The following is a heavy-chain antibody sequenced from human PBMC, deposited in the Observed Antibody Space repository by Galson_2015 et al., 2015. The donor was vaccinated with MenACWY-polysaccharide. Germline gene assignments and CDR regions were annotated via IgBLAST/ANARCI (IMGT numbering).Heavy chain of an antibody. CDR1: RGSISSSTDY. CDR2: VHNSGSS. V-gene: IGHV4-39*02. D-gene: IGHD6-19*01. J-gene: IGHJ1*01. Sequence: SETLSLTCTVSRGSISSSTDYWAWIRQPPGKGLEWIGSVHNSGSSYYNSSLKSRVTISVDTSENHLSLRLNSVTAADTAVYYCARRSQWQAYFQQWGQGTLVTVSS. CDR3: ARRSQWQAYFQQ.